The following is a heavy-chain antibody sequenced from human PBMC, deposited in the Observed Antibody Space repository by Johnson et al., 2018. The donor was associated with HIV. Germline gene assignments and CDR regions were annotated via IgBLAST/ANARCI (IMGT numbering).Heavy chain of an antibody. D-gene: IGHD3-9*01. CDR3: ARRDRSYAFFTGYYQGDSFYV. CDR1: GFTFSSYW. J-gene: IGHJ3*01. CDR2: IKHDGSEK. Sequence: VQLVESGGGLVQPGGSLRLSCAASGFTFSSYWMSWVRQAPGKGLEWVANIKHDGSEKYYVDSVKGRFTISRDNAKNSLYLQMKSLRAEDPAVYYCARRDRSYAFFTGYYQGDSFYVGGRGTRVTVSS. V-gene: IGHV3-7*02.